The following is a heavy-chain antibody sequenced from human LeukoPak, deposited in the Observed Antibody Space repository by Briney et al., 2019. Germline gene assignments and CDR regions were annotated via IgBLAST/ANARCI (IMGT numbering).Heavy chain of an antibody. Sequence: SETLSLTCAVYGGSFSGYYWSWIRHPPGKGLEWIGEINHSGSTNYNPSLKSRVTISVDTSKNQFSLKLSSVTAADTAVYYCARGGGSGYGYWGQGTLVTVSS. CDR2: INHSGST. D-gene: IGHD5-12*01. CDR1: GGSFSGYY. V-gene: IGHV4-34*01. CDR3: ARGGGSGYGY. J-gene: IGHJ4*02.